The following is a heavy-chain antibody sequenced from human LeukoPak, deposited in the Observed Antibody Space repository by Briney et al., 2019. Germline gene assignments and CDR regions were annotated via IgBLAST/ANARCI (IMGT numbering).Heavy chain of an antibody. D-gene: IGHD2-21*02. CDR1: GFTLSSYA. V-gene: IGHV3-23*01. J-gene: IGHJ4*02. CDR2: ISDSGGST. Sequence: PGGSLRLSCAASGFTLSSYAMSWVRQAPGKGLEWVSAISDSGGSTYYADSVKGRFTISRDNSKNTLYLQMNSLRAEDTAVYYCAKSLQYCGGDCSPFFDYWGQGTLVTVSS. CDR3: AKSLQYCGGDCSPFFDY.